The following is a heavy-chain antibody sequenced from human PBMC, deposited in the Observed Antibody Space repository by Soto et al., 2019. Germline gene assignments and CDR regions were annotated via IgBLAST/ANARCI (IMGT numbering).Heavy chain of an antibody. CDR1: GFTFRSHG. D-gene: IGHD1-1*01. Sequence: GGSLRLSCEASGFTFRSHGMHWFRQAPGKGLEWVALIWFDGSDKYYADSVKGRFAISRDNSKNTLYLLMSSLRAEDTAVYYCARCVASTSTPESLDYWGQGTPVTVSS. J-gene: IGHJ4*02. CDR3: ARCVASTSTPESLDY. V-gene: IGHV3-33*01. CDR2: IWFDGSDK.